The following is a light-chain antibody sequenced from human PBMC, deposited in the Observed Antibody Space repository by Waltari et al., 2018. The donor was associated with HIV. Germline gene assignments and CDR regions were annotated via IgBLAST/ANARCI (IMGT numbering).Light chain of an antibody. CDR2: DVS. Sequence: QSALTQPRSVSGSPGQSVTISCTGTYSDVGDYNYVAWYQPHPGKAPKLMIYDVSQRPSGGPDRFSGSQSGNTASLTISGLQADDDADYYCCSFAGTDTIFGGGTKLTVL. V-gene: IGLV2-11*01. CDR3: CSFAGTDTI. J-gene: IGLJ2*01. CDR1: YSDVGDYNY.